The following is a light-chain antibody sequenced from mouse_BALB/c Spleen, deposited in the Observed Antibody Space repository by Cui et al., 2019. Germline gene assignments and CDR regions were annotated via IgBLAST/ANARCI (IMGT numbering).Light chain of an antibody. Sequence: DIVMTHSLKFMSTSVGDRVSVNCTVSQNAGTNVAWYQQKPGQSPKALIYSASYRYSGVPDRFTGSGSGTDFTLTISNVQSEDLAEYYCQQYNSYPLTFGTGTKLELK. V-gene: IGKV6-15*01. CDR3: QQYNSYPLT. J-gene: IGKJ5*01. CDR2: SAS. CDR1: QNAGTN.